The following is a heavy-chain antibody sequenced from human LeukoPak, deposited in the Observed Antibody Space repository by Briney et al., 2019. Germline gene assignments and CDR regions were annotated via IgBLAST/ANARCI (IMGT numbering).Heavy chain of an antibody. Sequence: ASVKVSCKASGYTFTSYGISWVRQAPGQGLEWMGWISAYNGNTNYAQKLQGRVTMTTDTSTSTAYMELRSLRSDDTVVYYCARDPGGSGSYPVEPFDYWGQGTLVTVSS. J-gene: IGHJ4*02. CDR2: ISAYNGNT. CDR3: ARDPGGSGSYPVEPFDY. D-gene: IGHD3-10*01. V-gene: IGHV1-18*01. CDR1: GYTFTSYG.